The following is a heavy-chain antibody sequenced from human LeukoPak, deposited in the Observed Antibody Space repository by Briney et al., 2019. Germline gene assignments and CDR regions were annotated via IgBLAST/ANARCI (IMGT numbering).Heavy chain of an antibody. V-gene: IGHV3-74*01. CDR3: ARSYGGYCSSTSCSEGYFDY. D-gene: IGHD2-2*01. CDR2: INSDGSST. Sequence: GGSLRLSCEASGFTFSAYAMTWVRQAPGKGLVWVSRINSDGSSTSYADSVKGRFTISRDNAKNTLYLQMNSLRAEDTAVYYCARSYGGYCSSTSCSEGYFDYWGQGTLVTVSS. J-gene: IGHJ4*02. CDR1: GFTFSAYA.